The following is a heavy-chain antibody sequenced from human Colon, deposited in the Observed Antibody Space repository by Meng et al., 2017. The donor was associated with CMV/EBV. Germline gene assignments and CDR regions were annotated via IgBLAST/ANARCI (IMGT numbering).Heavy chain of an antibody. CDR2: IWYDGSNK. V-gene: IGHV3-33*06. Sequence: GGSLRLSCAASGFTFSNYGMHWVRQAPGKGLEWVAVIWYDGSNKYYVDSVKGRFIISRDDSKNTVFLQMNNVRVEDTAVYYCAKDQTMRVTWSGGMDVWGQGTTVTVSS. D-gene: IGHD3-10*01. CDR1: GFTFSNYG. J-gene: IGHJ6*02. CDR3: AKDQTMRVTWSGGMDV.